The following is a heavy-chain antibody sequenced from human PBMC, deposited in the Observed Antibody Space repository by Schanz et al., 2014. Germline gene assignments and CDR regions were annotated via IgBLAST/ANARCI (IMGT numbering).Heavy chain of an antibody. D-gene: IGHD1-20*01. CDR3: ARRGRYNWNDYGMDV. Sequence: EVQLVESGGGLVQPGGSLRLSCAASGFTFSGYWMSWVRQAPGEGLVWVANIKLDGSEKYYVDSVKGRFTISRDNAKNSLYLQMNSLRAEDTAVYYCARRGRYNWNDYGMDVWGQGTTVTVSS. CDR2: IKLDGSEK. J-gene: IGHJ6*02. V-gene: IGHV3-7*03. CDR1: GFTFSGYW.